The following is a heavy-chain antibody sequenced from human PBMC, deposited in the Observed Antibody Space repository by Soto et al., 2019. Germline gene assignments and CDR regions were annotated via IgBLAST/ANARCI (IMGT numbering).Heavy chain of an antibody. D-gene: IGHD3-3*01. CDR1: GGSFRGFY. J-gene: IGHJ4*02. CDR2: INHVGIT. CDR3: ARAHDFWGGRQQPIDS. Sequence: QVQLQQWGAGLLKPSETLSLTCAVSGGSFRGFYWTWIRQSPGKGLEWLGDINHVGITNYNPSLQSRVSIPVDTSKSQFSPKLSSVTAADTAVYYCARAHDFWGGRQQPIDSWGQGTLVTVSS. V-gene: IGHV4-34*01.